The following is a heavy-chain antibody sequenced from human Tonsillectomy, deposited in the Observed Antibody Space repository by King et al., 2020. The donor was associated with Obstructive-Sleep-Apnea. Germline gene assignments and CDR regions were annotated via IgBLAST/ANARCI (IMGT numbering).Heavy chain of an antibody. J-gene: IGHJ4*02. Sequence: VQLVESGGVVVQPGGSLRLSCAASGFTFDDYAMHWVRQAPGKGLEWVSLISWNGGSTYYADSVRGRFTVSRDNSKHSLYLQMNSLRAEDTALYHCAKTSGYGWGWVDYWGQGTLVTVSS. CDR3: AKTSGYGWGWVDY. D-gene: IGHD3-3*01. V-gene: IGHV3-43D*03. CDR2: ISWNGGST. CDR1: GFTFDDYA.